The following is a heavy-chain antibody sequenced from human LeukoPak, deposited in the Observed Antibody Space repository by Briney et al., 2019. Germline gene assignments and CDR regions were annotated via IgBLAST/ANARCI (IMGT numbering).Heavy chain of an antibody. J-gene: IGHJ4*02. CDR3: ARRSSYCSGGSCYWDY. CDR2: IYHSGST. V-gene: IGHV4-38-2*02. CDR1: GYSISSGYY. D-gene: IGHD2-15*01. Sequence: SETLSLTCTVSGYSISSGYYWGWIRQPPGKGLEWIGSIYHSGSTYYNPSLKSRVTISVDTPKNQFSLKLSSVTAADTAVYYCARRSSYCSGGSCYWDYWGQGTLVTVSS.